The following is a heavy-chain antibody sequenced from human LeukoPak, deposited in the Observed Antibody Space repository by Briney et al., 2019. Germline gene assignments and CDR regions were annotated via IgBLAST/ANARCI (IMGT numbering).Heavy chain of an antibody. D-gene: IGHD6-6*01. CDR2: ISSSSSYI. Sequence: GGSLRLSCAASGFTFSSYSMNWVRQAPGKGLEWVSSISSSSSYIYYADSVKGRFTISRDNAKNSLYLQMNSLRAEDMALYYCAKGRKQLVENAFDIWGQGTMVTVSS. CDR3: AKGRKQLVENAFDI. V-gene: IGHV3-21*04. J-gene: IGHJ3*02. CDR1: GFTFSSYS.